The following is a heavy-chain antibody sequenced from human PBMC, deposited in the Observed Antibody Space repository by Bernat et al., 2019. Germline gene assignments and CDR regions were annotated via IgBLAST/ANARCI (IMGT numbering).Heavy chain of an antibody. D-gene: IGHD3-16*02. CDR3: ARQGLSDLEWFDP. CDR1: GYTFTNYW. J-gene: IGHJ5*02. V-gene: IGHV5-51*01. Sequence: EVQLVQSGAEVKKPGESLKISCKGSGYTFTNYWIGWVRQVPGKGLEWMGIIYPGDSDTRYSPSFQGQVTISADKSISTTYLQWSSLKASDTAMYYCARQGLSDLEWFDPWGQGTLVTVSS. CDR2: IYPGDSDT.